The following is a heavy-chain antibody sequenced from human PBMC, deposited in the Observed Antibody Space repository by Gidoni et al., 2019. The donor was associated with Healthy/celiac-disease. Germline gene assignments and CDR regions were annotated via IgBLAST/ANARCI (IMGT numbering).Heavy chain of an antibody. CDR2: IIPIFGTA. CDR3: ARDRGYCSGGSCYSNDY. Sequence: QVQLVQSGAEVKKPGSSVKVSCKASGRTFSSYAISWVRQAPGQGLEWMGGIIPIFGTANYAQKFQGRVTITADKSTSTAYMELSSLRSEDTAVYYCARDRGYCSGGSCYSNDYWGQGTLVTVSS. V-gene: IGHV1-69*06. CDR1: GRTFSSYA. J-gene: IGHJ4*02. D-gene: IGHD2-15*01.